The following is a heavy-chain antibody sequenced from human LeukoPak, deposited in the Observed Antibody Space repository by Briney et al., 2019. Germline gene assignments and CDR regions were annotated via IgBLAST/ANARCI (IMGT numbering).Heavy chain of an antibody. D-gene: IGHD1-26*01. CDR2: IYPAASDT. Sequence: GESLKISCKGSGYSFTSYWIGWVRQMPGKGLEWMGVIYPAASDTRYSPSFQGQVTISADKSISTAYLQWSSLKASDTAMYYCASKASGSYRGAFDYWGQGTLVTVSS. J-gene: IGHJ4*02. CDR3: ASKASGSYRGAFDY. CDR1: GYSFTSYW. V-gene: IGHV5-51*01.